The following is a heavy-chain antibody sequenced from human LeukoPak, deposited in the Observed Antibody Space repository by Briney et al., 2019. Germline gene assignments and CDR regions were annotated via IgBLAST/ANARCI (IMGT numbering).Heavy chain of an antibody. D-gene: IGHD4-23*01. CDR3: ARVKIRWYLGKRLGY. CDR1: GCTLSGYA. V-gene: IGHV1-69*01. CDR2: IIPIFGTA. J-gene: IGHJ4*02. Sequence: SVKVSCKASGCTLSGYAISWVRQAPGQGLEWMGGIIPIFGTANYAQEFQGRVTITADESTSTAYMELSRLRSDETAVYYCARVKIRWYLGKRLGYWGQGTLVTVSS.